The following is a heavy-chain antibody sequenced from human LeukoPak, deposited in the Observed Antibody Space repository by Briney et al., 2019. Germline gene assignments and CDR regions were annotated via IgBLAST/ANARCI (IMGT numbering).Heavy chain of an antibody. CDR1: GYTFIGYY. Sequence: ASVKVSCKASGYTFIGYYVHWVRQAPGQGLEWMGWVNPNSGGTDYAQKFQGRITMTRETSISTAYMELNSLRSDDTAVYYCARDRGSSGWYPQGWFDPWGQGTLVTVSS. J-gene: IGHJ5*02. CDR2: VNPNSGGT. V-gene: IGHV1-2*02. CDR3: ARDRGSSGWYPQGWFDP. D-gene: IGHD6-19*01.